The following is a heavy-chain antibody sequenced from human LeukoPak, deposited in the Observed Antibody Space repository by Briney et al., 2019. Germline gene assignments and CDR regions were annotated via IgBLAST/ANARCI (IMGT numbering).Heavy chain of an antibody. Sequence: ASVKVSCKASGYTFTGYYMHWVRQAPGQGLEWMGWINPNSGGTNYAQKFQGRVTMTRDTSISTAYMELSRLRSDDTAVYYCARAGGYDFWSGYYGGDPDYWGQGTLVTVSS. V-gene: IGHV1-2*02. CDR2: INPNSGGT. CDR3: ARAGGYDFWSGYYGGDPDY. J-gene: IGHJ4*02. D-gene: IGHD3-3*01. CDR1: GYTFTGYY.